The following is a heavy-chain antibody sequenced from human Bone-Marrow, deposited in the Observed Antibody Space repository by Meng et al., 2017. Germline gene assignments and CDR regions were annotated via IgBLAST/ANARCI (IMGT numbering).Heavy chain of an antibody. CDR1: GGSISSYY. D-gene: IGHD5-18*01. V-gene: IGHV4-59*01. J-gene: IGHJ4*02. Sequence: SETLSLTCTVPGGSISSYYWSWIRQPPGKGLEWIGYIYYSGSTNYNPSLKSRVTISVDTSKNQFSLKLSSVTAADTAVYYCARELPRGYSYGYALDYWGQGTLVTVSS. CDR2: IYYSGST. CDR3: ARELPRGYSYGYALDY.